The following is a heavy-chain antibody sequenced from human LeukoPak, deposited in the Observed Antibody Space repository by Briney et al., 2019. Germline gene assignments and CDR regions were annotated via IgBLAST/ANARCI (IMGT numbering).Heavy chain of an antibody. D-gene: IGHD3-10*01. CDR1: GFTFSSYG. V-gene: IGHV3-30*18. Sequence: GRSLRLSCAASGFTFSSYGMHWVRQAPGKGLEWVAVISYDGSNKYYADSVKGRFTISRDNSKNTLYLQMNSLRAEDTAVYYCAKDLLTMVRGVTPEIDYWGQGTLVTVSS. CDR3: AKDLLTMVRGVTPEIDY. CDR2: ISYDGSNK. J-gene: IGHJ4*02.